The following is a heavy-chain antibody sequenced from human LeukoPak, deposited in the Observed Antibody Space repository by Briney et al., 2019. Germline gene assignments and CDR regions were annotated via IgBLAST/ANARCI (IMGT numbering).Heavy chain of an antibody. V-gene: IGHV1-8*01. Sequence: ASVKVSCKASGYTFTSYDINWVRQATGQGLEWMGWMNPNSGNTGYAQKFQGRVTMTRNTSISTAYMELGSLRSEDTAVYYCARGTISGYVAFGQVGYYYYMDVWGKGTTVTLSS. CDR3: ARGTISGYVAFGQVGYYYYMDV. J-gene: IGHJ6*03. CDR1: GYTFTSYD. CDR2: MNPNSGNT. D-gene: IGHD5-12*01.